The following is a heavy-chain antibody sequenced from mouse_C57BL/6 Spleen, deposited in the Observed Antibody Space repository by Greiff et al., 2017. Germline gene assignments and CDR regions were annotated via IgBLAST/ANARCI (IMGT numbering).Heavy chain of an antibody. V-gene: IGHV1-64*01. J-gene: IGHJ4*01. CDR1: GYTFTSYW. Sequence: QVQLQQPGAELVKPGASVKLSCTASGYTFTSYWMPWVKQRPGQGLEWIGMIHPNSGSTNYHEKFKSKATLTVDKSSSTAYMQLSSLTSEDSAVYYCARAPAGYYSLDVWGQGTSVTVSS. CDR3: ARAPAGYYSLDV. CDR2: IHPNSGST.